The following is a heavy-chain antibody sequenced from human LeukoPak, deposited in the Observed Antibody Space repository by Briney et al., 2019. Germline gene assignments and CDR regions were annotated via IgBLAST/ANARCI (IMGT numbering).Heavy chain of an antibody. CDR3: ARQMGFGETPPYYYYYGMDV. V-gene: IGHV1-46*01. CDR2: INPSGGNT. J-gene: IGHJ6*02. CDR1: GYTFTSYY. Sequence: GASVKVSCKASGYTFTSYYLHWVRQAPGQGLEWMGIINPSGGNTNYAQKFQGRVTMTRDTSTSTVYMELSSLRSEDTAVYYCARQMGFGETPPYYYYYGMDVWGQGTTVTVSS. D-gene: IGHD3-10*01.